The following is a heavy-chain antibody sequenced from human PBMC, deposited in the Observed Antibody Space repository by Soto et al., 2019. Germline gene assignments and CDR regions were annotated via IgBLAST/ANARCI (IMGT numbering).Heavy chain of an antibody. Sequence: QITLKESGPTLVRPTQTLTLTCTFSGFSLTTSGVGVGWIRQPPGKALEWLAVIYRDDDKRYSSSLKSRLTISKDTSIXQVVLTMTNMDPVDTATYYCAHHPYYGLGSYSFDHWGQGTLVTVSS. CDR3: AHHPYYGLGSYSFDH. CDR2: IYRDDDK. J-gene: IGHJ4*02. V-gene: IGHV2-5*02. CDR1: GFSLTTSGVG. D-gene: IGHD3-10*01.